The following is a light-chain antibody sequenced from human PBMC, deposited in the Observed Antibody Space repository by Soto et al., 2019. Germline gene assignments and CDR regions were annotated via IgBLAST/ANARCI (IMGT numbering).Light chain of an antibody. CDR3: QQYGSSPPLT. Sequence: DIQMTQSPSTLSASVGDRVIINCRASQTVEKWMAWYQQKPGKAPKLLISDVSTLESGVPFRFSGSGSGTDFTLTITSLEPDDFAVYYCQQYGSSPPLTFGGGTKVDIK. CDR1: QTVEKW. J-gene: IGKJ4*01. CDR2: DVS. V-gene: IGKV1-5*01.